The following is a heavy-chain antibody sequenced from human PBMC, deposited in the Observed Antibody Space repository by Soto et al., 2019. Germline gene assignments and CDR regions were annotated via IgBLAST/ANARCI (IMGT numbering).Heavy chain of an antibody. Sequence: GGSLRVSCAASGFTVTTYGMSWVRQAPGKGLEWVSTTGISGRTTYYADSVKGRFTVSRDDSKNTLDLQMSSLRADDTAVYYCATVHNTSRSFDYWGQGTLVTVSS. CDR2: TGISGRTT. CDR1: GFTVTTYG. V-gene: IGHV3-23*01. J-gene: IGHJ4*02. CDR3: ATVHNTSRSFDY. D-gene: IGHD1-20*01.